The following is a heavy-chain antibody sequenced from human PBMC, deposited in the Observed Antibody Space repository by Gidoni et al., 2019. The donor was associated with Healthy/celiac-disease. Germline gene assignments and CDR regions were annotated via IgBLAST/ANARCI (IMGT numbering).Heavy chain of an antibody. D-gene: IGHD6-13*01. CDR2: INPNSGGT. CDR3: ARDDLQYSSSWSPYYYYYYGMDV. CDR1: GYPFTGYY. V-gene: IGHV1-2*02. Sequence: QVQLVQSGAEVKKPGASVKVSCKASGYPFTGYYMHWVRQAPGQGLEWMGWINPNSGGTNYAQKFQGRVTMTRDTSISTAYMELSRLRSDDTAVYYCARDDLQYSSSWSPYYYYYYGMDVWGQGTTVTVSS. J-gene: IGHJ6*02.